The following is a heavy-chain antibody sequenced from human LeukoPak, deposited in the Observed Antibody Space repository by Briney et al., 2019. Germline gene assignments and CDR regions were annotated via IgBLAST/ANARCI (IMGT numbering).Heavy chain of an antibody. CDR1: GFTFSSSW. D-gene: IGHD3-16*01. Sequence: GGSLRLSCAASGFTFSSSWMSWVRQAPGKGLEWVANINQDGSEQYYVDSVEGRFTISRDNAKSSLYLQMNSLRDEDTAVYYCVRGAGGMDYWGQGALVTVSS. CDR2: INQDGSEQ. V-gene: IGHV3-7*05. J-gene: IGHJ4*02. CDR3: VRGAGGMDY.